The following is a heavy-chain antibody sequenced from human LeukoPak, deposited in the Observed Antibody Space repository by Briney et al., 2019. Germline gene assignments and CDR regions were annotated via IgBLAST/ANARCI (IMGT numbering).Heavy chain of an antibody. CDR1: GFIFNIYE. V-gene: IGHV3-48*03. CDR3: ARDGTPNYGSGWVYMDV. CDR2: IGSSDSTT. J-gene: IGHJ6*03. D-gene: IGHD6-19*01. Sequence: PGGSLRLSCVGSGFIFNIYEMNWVRQAPGKGLEWLSYIGSSDSTTHCADSVKGRFTISRDNAKNSLYLQMNSLRVEDTAVYYCARDGTPNYGSGWVYMDVWGEGTTVTISS.